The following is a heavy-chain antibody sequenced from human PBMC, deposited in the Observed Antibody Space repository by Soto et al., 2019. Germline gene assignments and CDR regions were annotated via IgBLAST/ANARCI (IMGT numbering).Heavy chain of an antibody. V-gene: IGHV3-30-3*01. J-gene: IGHJ6*02. D-gene: IGHD4-17*01. CDR3: ARPAATVIFYSGMDV. Sequence: PGGSLRLSCAASGFTFSDYAMHWVRQAPGKGLEWVAIISFDGSNEHYADSVQGRFTISRDNSENTLHLQMNSLRADDTAVYYCARPAATVIFYSGMDVWGQGTTVTSP. CDR1: GFTFSDYA. CDR2: ISFDGSNE.